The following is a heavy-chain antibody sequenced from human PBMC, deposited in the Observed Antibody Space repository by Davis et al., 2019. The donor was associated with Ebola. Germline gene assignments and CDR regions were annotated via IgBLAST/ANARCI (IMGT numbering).Heavy chain of an antibody. V-gene: IGHV3-48*03. CDR1: GFTFYRYE. CDR2: ISASGSPI. CDR3: ARGPLTALDY. Sequence: PGGSLRLSCVTSGFTFYRYEMNWVRQAPGKGLEWVSFISASGSPIYYADSVKGRFTISRDTARNSVHLQMDSLRAEDEAIYYCARGPLTALDYWGQGTLVTVSS. J-gene: IGHJ4*02. D-gene: IGHD3-9*01.